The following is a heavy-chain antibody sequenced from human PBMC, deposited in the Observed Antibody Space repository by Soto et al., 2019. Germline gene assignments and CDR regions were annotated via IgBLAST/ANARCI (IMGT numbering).Heavy chain of an antibody. V-gene: IGHV3-48*01. J-gene: IGHJ4*02. Sequence: GESLKISCAASGFTFSSYSMNWVRKAPGKGLEWVSYISSSSSTIYYADSVKGRFTISRDNAKNSLYLQMNRLRAEDTAVYYCASLTYSSSWYSDYWGQGTLVTVSS. CDR2: ISSSSSTI. D-gene: IGHD6-13*01. CDR3: ASLTYSSSWYSDY. CDR1: GFTFSSYS.